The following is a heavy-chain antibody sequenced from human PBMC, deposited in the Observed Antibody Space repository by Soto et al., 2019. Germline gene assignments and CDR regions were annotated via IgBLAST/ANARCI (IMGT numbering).Heavy chain of an antibody. J-gene: IGHJ4*02. V-gene: IGHV3-15*07. CDR1: GFTFSNAW. CDR3: TSYSGSIPFDY. Sequence: EVQLVESGGGLVKPGGSLRLSCAASGFTFSNAWMNWVRQAPGKGLEWVGRIKSKTDGGTTDYAAPVKGRFTISRDDSKNTLYLQMNSPNTEDTAVYYCTSYSGSIPFDYWGQGTLVTVSS. D-gene: IGHD1-26*01. CDR2: IKSKTDGGTT.